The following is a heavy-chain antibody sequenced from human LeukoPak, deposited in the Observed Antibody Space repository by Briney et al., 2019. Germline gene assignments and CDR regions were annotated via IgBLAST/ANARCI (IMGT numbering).Heavy chain of an antibody. CDR1: GYTFSDYD. D-gene: IGHD5-12*01. J-gene: IGHJ4*02. CDR3: AGGLRSGYVPFDY. Sequence: GASVKVSCKASGYTFSDYDIHWVRQAPGQGPVWVGWMNPYSGNTGYTEKFHERVTMTRNPSITTAYLDLSSLGSEDTAVYYCAGGLRSGYVPFDYWGQGTLVTVSS. V-gene: IGHV1-8*01. CDR2: MNPYSGNT.